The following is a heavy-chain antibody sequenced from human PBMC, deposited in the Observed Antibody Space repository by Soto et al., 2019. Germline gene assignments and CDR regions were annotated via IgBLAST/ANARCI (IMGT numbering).Heavy chain of an antibody. V-gene: IGHV3-7*04. Sequence: PGGSLRLSCAASGFTFSSYWMSWVRQAPGKGLEWVANIKQDGSEKYYVDSVKGRFTISRDNAKNSLYLQMNSLRAEDTAVYYCARAHYDFWSGYYLLYCYYGMDVWGQGTTVTVSS. D-gene: IGHD3-3*01. CDR2: IKQDGSEK. CDR1: GFTFSSYW. J-gene: IGHJ6*02. CDR3: ARAHYDFWSGYYLLYCYYGMDV.